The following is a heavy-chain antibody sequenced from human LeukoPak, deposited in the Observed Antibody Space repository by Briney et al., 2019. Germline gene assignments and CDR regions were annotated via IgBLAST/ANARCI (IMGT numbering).Heavy chain of an antibody. Sequence: ASVKVSCKASGYTFTGYYMHWVRQAPGQGLEWMGWINPNSGGTNYAQKFQERVTITRDMSTSTAYMELSSLRSEDTAVYYCAAEQWLAPLGAWGQGTLVTVSS. V-gene: IGHV1-2*02. D-gene: IGHD6-19*01. CDR1: GYTFTGYY. CDR2: INPNSGGT. CDR3: AAEQWLAPLGA. J-gene: IGHJ5*02.